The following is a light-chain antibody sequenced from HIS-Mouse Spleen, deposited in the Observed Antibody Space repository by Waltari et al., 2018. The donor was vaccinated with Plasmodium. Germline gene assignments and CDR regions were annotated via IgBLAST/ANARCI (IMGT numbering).Light chain of an antibody. CDR1: ALPKKY. CDR2: EDS. V-gene: IGLV3-10*01. J-gene: IGLJ3*02. Sequence: SYELTQPPSVSVSPGQTARITCSGDALPKKYAYCYQQKSGQAPVLVLYEDSKRPSGSPERFSGSSSGTIATLTISGAQVEDEADYYCYATDSSGNHRVFGGGTKLTVL. CDR3: YATDSSGNHRV.